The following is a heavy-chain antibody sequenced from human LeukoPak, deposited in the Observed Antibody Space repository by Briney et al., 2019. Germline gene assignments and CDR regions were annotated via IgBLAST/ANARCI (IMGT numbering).Heavy chain of an antibody. CDR2: IIPIFGTA. CDR3: SRGLLTGYSPYWFDP. J-gene: IGHJ5*02. CDR1: GGTFSSYA. V-gene: IGHV1-69*13. Sequence: ASVKVSCKASGGTFSSYAISWVRQATGQGLEWMGGIIPIFGTANYAQKFQGRVTITADESTSTAYMELGSLRSEDTAVYYCSRGLLTGYSPYWFDPWGQGTLVTVSS. D-gene: IGHD3-9*01.